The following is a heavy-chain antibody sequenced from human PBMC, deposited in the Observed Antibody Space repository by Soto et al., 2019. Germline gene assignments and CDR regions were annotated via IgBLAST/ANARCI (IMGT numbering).Heavy chain of an antibody. J-gene: IGHJ6*02. CDR1: GYTFTSSG. CDR2: INAGNGNT. Sequence: GASVKVSCKASGYTFTSSGIQWVRQAPGQSLEWTGWINAGNGNTKYSEKFQGRVTITRDISASTAYLELSSLRSEDTAVYYCARDPHDPSAYYPHYYYGMDVWGQGTTVTVSS. CDR3: ARDPHDPSAYYPHYYYGMDV. V-gene: IGHV1-3*01. D-gene: IGHD3-22*01.